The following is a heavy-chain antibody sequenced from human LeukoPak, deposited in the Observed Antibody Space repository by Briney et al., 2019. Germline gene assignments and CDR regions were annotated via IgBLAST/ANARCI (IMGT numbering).Heavy chain of an antibody. CDR2: IREDGGHT. V-gene: IGHV3-7*01. D-gene: IGHD4-23*01. CDR1: GFTFSSYG. CDR3: ARDGRGGHNDF. Sequence: GGTLRLSCAASGFTFSSYGMSWVRQAPGKGLEWVANIREDGGHTNYVDSVKGRFTISRDNAKNSLFLQMDGLRVDDTAVYFCARDGRGGHNDFWGQGTLITVSS. J-gene: IGHJ4*02.